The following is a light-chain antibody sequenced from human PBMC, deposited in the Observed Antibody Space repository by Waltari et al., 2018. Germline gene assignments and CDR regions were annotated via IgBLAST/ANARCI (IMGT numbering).Light chain of an antibody. J-gene: IGKJ5*01. CDR3: QQGYSRVT. V-gene: IGKV1-39*01. Sequence: DIQVTQSPSSLSASVGDRVTITCRKSQNIRNYLNWYQQKPGKAPKLLIYAASSLHSDVQSRFSGSGSGADFTLTISSLQPEDYGTYYCQQGYSRVTFGQGTRLEIK. CDR2: AAS. CDR1: QNIRNY.